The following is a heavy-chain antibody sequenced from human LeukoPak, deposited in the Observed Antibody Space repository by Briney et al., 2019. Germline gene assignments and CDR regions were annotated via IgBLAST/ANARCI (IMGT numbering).Heavy chain of an antibody. J-gene: IGHJ4*02. CDR2: ISYDGSNK. Sequence: GGSLRLSCAASGFTFSSYGMHWVRQAPGKGLEWVAVISYDGSNKYYADSEKGRFTISRDNSKNTLYLQMNSLRAEDTAVYYCAKPFAKSGSYYDYWGQGTLVTVSS. CDR1: GFTFSSYG. D-gene: IGHD1-26*01. V-gene: IGHV3-30*18. CDR3: AKPFAKSGSYYDY.